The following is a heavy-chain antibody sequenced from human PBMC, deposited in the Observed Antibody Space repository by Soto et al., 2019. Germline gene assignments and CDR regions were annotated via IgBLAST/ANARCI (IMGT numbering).Heavy chain of an antibody. CDR3: ATSYGSGQLFDY. Sequence: GGSLRLSCAASGFTCSSYGMHWVRQAPGKGLEWVAVISYDGSNKYYADSVKGRFTISRDNSKNTLYLQMNSLRAEDTAVYYCATSYGSGQLFDYWGQGTLVTVSS. J-gene: IGHJ4*02. CDR2: ISYDGSNK. V-gene: IGHV3-30*03. CDR1: GFTCSSYG. D-gene: IGHD3-10*01.